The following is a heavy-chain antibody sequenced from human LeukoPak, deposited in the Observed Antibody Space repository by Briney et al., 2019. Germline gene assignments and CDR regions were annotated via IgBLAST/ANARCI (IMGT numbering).Heavy chain of an antibody. CDR2: INSDGSST. V-gene: IGHV3-74*01. CDR3: ARVLAYCGGDCYSLRAFDI. Sequence: PGGSLRLSCAASGYTFSSYWMHWVRQAPGKALVWVSRINSDGSSTRYADSVKGRFTISRDNAKNTLYLQMHSLRAEDTAVYYCARVLAYCGGDCYSLRAFDIWGQGTMVTVSS. CDR1: GYTFSSYW. D-gene: IGHD2-21*02. J-gene: IGHJ3*02.